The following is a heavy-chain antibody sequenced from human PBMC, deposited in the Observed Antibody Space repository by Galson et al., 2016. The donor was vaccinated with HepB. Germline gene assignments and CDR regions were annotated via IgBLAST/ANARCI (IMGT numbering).Heavy chain of an antibody. CDR1: GDSIRSNNW. V-gene: IGHV4-4*02. D-gene: IGHD2/OR15-2a*01. CDR2: IYHSGST. Sequence: SETLSLTCAVSGDSIRSNNWWSWVRQPPGKGLEWIGEIYHSGSTNYNPSLKSRVTMSVDKSKNQFSLKLTSVTAADTAVYYCARDVRGQGRPLFDYWGQGTLAAVPS. J-gene: IGHJ4*02. CDR3: ARDVRGQGRPLFDY.